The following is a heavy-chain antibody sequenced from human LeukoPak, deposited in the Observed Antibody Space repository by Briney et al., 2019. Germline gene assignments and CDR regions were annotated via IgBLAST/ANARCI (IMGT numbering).Heavy chain of an antibody. CDR3: AYGDSAFDI. J-gene: IGHJ3*02. D-gene: IGHD4-17*01. CDR2: IYHSGST. Sequence: SETLSLTCTVSGYSISSGYYWGWIRQPPGKGLEWIGRIYHSGSTYYNPSLKSRVTISVDTSKNQFSLKLSSVTAADTAVYYCAYGDSAFDIWGQGTMVTVSS. V-gene: IGHV4-38-2*02. CDR1: GYSISSGYY.